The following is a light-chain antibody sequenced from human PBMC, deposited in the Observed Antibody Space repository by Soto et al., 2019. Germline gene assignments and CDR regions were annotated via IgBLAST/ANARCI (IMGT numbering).Light chain of an antibody. CDR3: QQYNIWPLT. CDR2: GAS. Sequence: EIVMTQSPATLSVSPGERATLSCRASQSVFSNLAWYQQEPGQAPRLLISGASTRASGVPARFSGSGSGTEFTLTISSLQSEDFAVYYCQQYNIWPLTFGQGTKVEIK. V-gene: IGKV3-15*01. J-gene: IGKJ1*01. CDR1: QSVFSN.